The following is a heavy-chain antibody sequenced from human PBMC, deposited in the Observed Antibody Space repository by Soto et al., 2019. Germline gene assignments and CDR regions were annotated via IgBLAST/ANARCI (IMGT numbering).Heavy chain of an antibody. J-gene: IGHJ5*02. CDR1: ESSFMNYD. CDR3: VRMASSGTLNWFDP. V-gene: IGHV1-8*01. Sequence: ASGKVSCNVSESSFMNYDISWVRQATGQGLEWMGWMNPNSGNTGYALKLQGRVSMTRNTSIYTVYLELSSLASDDKAVYYCVRMASSGTLNWFDPRGQGTPVPVSP. D-gene: IGHD1-1*01. CDR2: MNPNSGNT.